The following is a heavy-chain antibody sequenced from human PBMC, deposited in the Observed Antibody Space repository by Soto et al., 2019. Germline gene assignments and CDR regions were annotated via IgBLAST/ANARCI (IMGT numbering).Heavy chain of an antibody. V-gene: IGHV4-34*01. D-gene: IGHD2-2*01. CDR2: INHSGST. Sequence: QVQLQQWGAGLLKPSETLSLTCAVYGGSFSGYYWSWIRQPPGKGLEWIGEINHSGSTNYNPSLKSRVTISVDTSKIQFSLKLSSVTAADTAVYYCARGRHSQIRYCSSTSCPNWFDPWGQGTLVTVSS. CDR1: GGSFSGYY. CDR3: ARGRHSQIRYCSSTSCPNWFDP. J-gene: IGHJ5*02.